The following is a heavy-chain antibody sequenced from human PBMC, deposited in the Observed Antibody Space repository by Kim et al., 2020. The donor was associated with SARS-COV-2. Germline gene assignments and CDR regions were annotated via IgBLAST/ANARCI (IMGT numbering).Heavy chain of an antibody. J-gene: IGHJ4*02. D-gene: IGHD2-21*02. CDR1: GGSIRSYY. CDR2: IYTSGST. CDR3: ARLWGDSGDY. V-gene: IGHV4-4*07. Sequence: SETLSLTCTVSGGSIRSYYWSWIRQPAGKGLEWIGRIYTSGSTSYNPSLKSRVTMSIDTSKNQFSLRLSSVTAADTAVYYCARLWGDSGDYWGQGTLVTVSS.